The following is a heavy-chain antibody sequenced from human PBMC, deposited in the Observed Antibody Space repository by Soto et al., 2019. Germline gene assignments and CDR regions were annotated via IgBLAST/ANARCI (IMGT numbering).Heavy chain of an antibody. J-gene: IGHJ3*02. D-gene: IGHD1-1*01. V-gene: IGHV3-30-3*01. Sequence: ESGGGVVQPGRSLRLSCAASGFTFSSYAMHWVRQAPGKGLERVAVISYDESNKYYADSVKGRFTISRDISKNALYLQMNSMRAKDEAVYFCASGGGGTGTNYAFDIWGQGTMVTVSS. CDR3: ASGGGGTGTNYAFDI. CDR2: ISYDESNK. CDR1: GFTFSSYA.